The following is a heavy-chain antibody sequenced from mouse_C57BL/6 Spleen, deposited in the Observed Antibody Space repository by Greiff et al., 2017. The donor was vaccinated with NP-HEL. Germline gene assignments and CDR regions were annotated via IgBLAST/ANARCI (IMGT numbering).Heavy chain of an antibody. CDR3: TRDGYYFYYYAMDY. J-gene: IGHJ4*01. V-gene: IGHV1-5*01. CDR2: IYPGNSDT. Sequence: VHVKQSGTVLARPGASVKMSCKTSGYTFTSYWMHWVKQRPGQGLEWIGAIYPGNSDTSYNQKFKGKAKLTAVTSASTAYMELSSLTNEDSAVYYCTRDGYYFYYYAMDYWGQGTSVTVSS. CDR1: GYTFTSYW. D-gene: IGHD2-3*01.